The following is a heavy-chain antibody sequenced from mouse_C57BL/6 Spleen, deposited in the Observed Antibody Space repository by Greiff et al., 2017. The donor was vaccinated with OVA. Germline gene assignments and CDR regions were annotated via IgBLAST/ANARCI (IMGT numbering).Heavy chain of an antibody. V-gene: IGHV1-52*01. J-gene: IGHJ3*01. Sequence: VKLQQPGAELVRPGSSVKLSCKASGYTFTSYWMHWVKQRPIQGLEWIGDIDPSDSETHYNQKFKDKATLTVAKSSSTAYMQLSSLTSEDSAVYVCVRCDDIEDWFAYWGQGTLVTVSA. D-gene: IGHD2-3*01. CDR3: VRCDDIEDWFAY. CDR1: GYTFTSYW. CDR2: IDPSDSET.